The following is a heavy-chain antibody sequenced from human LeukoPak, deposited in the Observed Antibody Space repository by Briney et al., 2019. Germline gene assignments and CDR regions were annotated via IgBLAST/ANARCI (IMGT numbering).Heavy chain of an antibody. V-gene: IGHV3-74*01. CDR1: GFTFSSYW. D-gene: IGHD2-2*01. CDR3: ARPFTSCYTDYSCGMDV. CDR2: INSDGSST. Sequence: GGSLRLSCAASGFTFSSYWMHWVRQAPGKGLMWVSRINSDGSSTSYADSVKGRFTISRDNAKNTLYLQTNSLRAEDTAVYYCARPFTSCYTDYSCGMDVWGQGTTVTVSS. J-gene: IGHJ6*02.